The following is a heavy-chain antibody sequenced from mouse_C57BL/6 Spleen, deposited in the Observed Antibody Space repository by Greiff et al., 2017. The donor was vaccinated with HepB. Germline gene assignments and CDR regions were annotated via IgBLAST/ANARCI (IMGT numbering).Heavy chain of an antibody. J-gene: IGHJ4*01. V-gene: IGHV1-82*01. CDR2: IYPGDGDT. CDR3: AREGEYYGSSYLYAMDY. Sequence: QVQLQQSGPELVKPGASVKISCKASGYAFSSSWMNWVKQRPGKGLEWIGRIYPGDGDTNYNGKFKGKATLTADKSSSTAYMQLSSLTSEDSAVYFCAREGEYYGSSYLYAMDYWGQGTSVTVSS. CDR1: GYAFSSSW. D-gene: IGHD1-1*01.